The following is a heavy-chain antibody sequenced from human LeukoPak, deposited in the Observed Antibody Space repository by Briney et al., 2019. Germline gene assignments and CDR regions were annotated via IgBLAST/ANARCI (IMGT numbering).Heavy chain of an antibody. V-gene: IGHV3-53*01. D-gene: IGHD5-18*01. CDR2: LYSGGST. Sequence: SGGSLRLSCAASGFTVSSNYMSWVRQAPGKGLEWVSVLYSGGSTSYADSVKGRFTISRDNSKNTLYLQMNNLRVEDTAVFYCANTGQGYTYGFDYWGQGTLVTVSP. J-gene: IGHJ4*02. CDR3: ANTGQGYTYGFDY. CDR1: GFTVSSNY.